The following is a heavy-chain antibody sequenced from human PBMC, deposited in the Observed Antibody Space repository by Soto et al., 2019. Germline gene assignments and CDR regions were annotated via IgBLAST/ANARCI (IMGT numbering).Heavy chain of an antibody. V-gene: IGHV1-2*04. Sequence: GVSVKVCCKSSGYTFTGYYMHWVRQAPGQGLEWMGWINPNSGGTNYAQKFQGWVTMTRDTSISTAYMELSRLRSDDTAVYYCARDRSDGPTKVGATPDDAFDIWGQGTMVTVSS. D-gene: IGHD1-26*01. CDR3: ARDRSDGPTKVGATPDDAFDI. CDR1: GYTFTGYY. J-gene: IGHJ3*02. CDR2: INPNSGGT.